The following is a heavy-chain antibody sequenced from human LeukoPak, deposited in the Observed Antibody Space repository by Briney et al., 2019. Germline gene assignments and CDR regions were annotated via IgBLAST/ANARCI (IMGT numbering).Heavy chain of an antibody. CDR1: GFTFSSYA. CDR3: ARTAYDFWSGYYNWFDP. D-gene: IGHD3-3*01. J-gene: IGHJ5*02. V-gene: IGHV3-30-3*01. CDR2: ISYDGSNK. Sequence: TGGSLRLSCAASGFTFSSYAMHWVRQAPGKGLEWVAVISYDGSNKYYADSVKGRFTISRDNSKNTLYLQMNSLRAEDTAVYYCARTAYDFWSGYYNWFDPWGQGTLVTVSS.